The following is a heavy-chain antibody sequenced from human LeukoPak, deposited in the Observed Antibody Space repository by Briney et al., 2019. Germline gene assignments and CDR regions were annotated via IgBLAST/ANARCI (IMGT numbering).Heavy chain of an antibody. Sequence: GASLRVSCKTSGYTFTYDHLHWVRQAPGQGLEWMGWVNPNSGGTKYAQKFEGRVTITRDTSISTAYMELRRLTSDDTAVYYCARERFDGFDYWGQGTLVTVSS. CDR2: VNPNSGGT. J-gene: IGHJ4*02. D-gene: IGHD3-9*01. CDR1: GYTFTYDH. V-gene: IGHV1-2*02. CDR3: ARERFDGFDY.